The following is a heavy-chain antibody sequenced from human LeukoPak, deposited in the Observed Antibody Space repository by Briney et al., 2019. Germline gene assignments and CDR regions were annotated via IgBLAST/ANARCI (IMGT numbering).Heavy chain of an antibody. CDR3: ASSTKLDY. CDR2: INSDGSDT. V-gene: IGHV3-74*01. CDR1: GFTFNSYW. J-gene: IGHJ4*02. Sequence: GGSLRLPCAASGFTFNSYWMHWVRQAPGKGLVWVSRINSDGSDTTYADSVKGRFTISRDNAKNTLYLQMNSLRAEDTAVYYCASSTKLDYWGQGTLVTVSS. D-gene: IGHD1-26*01.